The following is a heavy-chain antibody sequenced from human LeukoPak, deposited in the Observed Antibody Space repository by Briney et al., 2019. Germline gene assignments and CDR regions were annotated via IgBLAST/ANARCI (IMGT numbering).Heavy chain of an antibody. CDR2: IYWNDDK. CDR3: AHTLGAGWYPPFDY. V-gene: IGHV2-5*01. CDR1: GFSITSSGVA. J-gene: IGHJ4*02. Sequence: QSGPTLVNPTETLTLTCTCSGFSITSSGVAVGWIRQPPGKALEWLAVIYWNDDKRYSPSLKSRLTIIKHTSKNQVVLTMTNMDPVDTATYFCAHTLGAGWYPPFDYWGQGTLVAVSS. D-gene: IGHD6-19*01.